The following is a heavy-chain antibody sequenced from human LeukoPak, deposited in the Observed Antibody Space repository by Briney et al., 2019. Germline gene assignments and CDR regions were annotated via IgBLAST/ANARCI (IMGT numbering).Heavy chain of an antibody. CDR1: GGSINSYY. D-gene: IGHD3-10*01. J-gene: IGHJ5*02. CDR2: IHYTGST. CDR3: ARGGYYGSGNDFRFDP. V-gene: IGHV4-59*01. Sequence: PSETLSLTCTVSGGSINSYYWSWIRQPPGKGLECIGYIHYTGSTNYNPSLTSRGTISVDTCKNQFSLKPSSVTAADTAIYYCARGGYYGSGNDFRFDPWGQGTLVTVSS.